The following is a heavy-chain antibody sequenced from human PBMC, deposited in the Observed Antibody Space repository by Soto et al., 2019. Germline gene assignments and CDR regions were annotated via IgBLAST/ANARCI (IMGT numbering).Heavy chain of an antibody. Sequence: GGSLRLSCAASGFTFRNYWMSGVRQAAGRGLEWVANTNRDGSQAYYVDSVKGRFTISRDNAKNSIYLQMDSLRADDTAVYYCVTDAQNSEWLTLGYWGQGTLVTVS. V-gene: IGHV3-7*01. CDR3: VTDAQNSEWLTLGY. D-gene: IGHD3-9*01. CDR1: GFTFRNYW. J-gene: IGHJ4*02. CDR2: TNRDGSQA.